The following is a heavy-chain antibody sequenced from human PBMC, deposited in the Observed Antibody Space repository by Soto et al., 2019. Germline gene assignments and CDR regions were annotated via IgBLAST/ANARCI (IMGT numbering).Heavy chain of an antibody. CDR1: GGSISSYY. Sequence: QVQLQESGPGLVKPSETLSLTCTVSGGSISSYYWSWIRQPPGKGLEWIGYIYYSGSTNYNPSLKSRVTISVDTSKNQFSLKLSSVTAADTAVYYCARKTQSMYSSSWYFDYWGQGTLVTVSS. J-gene: IGHJ4*02. CDR3: ARKTQSMYSSSWYFDY. CDR2: IYYSGST. D-gene: IGHD6-13*01. V-gene: IGHV4-59*08.